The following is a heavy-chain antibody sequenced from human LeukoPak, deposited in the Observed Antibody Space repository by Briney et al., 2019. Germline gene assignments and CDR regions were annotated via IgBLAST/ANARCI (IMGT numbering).Heavy chain of an antibody. CDR1: GDSISSGDHY. V-gene: IGHV4-61*08. CDR2: IYYSGSP. Sequence: SETLSLTCTVSGDSISSGDHYWSWIRQPPGKGLEWIGYIYYSGSPNDNPSLKSRVTISVDTSKNQFSLKLSSVTAADTAVYYCAREASHCFDYWGQGTLVTVSS. CDR3: AREASHCFDY. D-gene: IGHD2-2*01. J-gene: IGHJ4*02.